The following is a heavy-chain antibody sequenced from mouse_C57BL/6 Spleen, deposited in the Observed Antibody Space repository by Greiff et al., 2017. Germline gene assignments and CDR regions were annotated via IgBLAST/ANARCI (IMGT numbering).Heavy chain of an antibody. CDR1: GYTFTGYW. CDR2: ILPGSGST. V-gene: IGHV1-9*01. J-gene: IGHJ4*01. D-gene: IGHD3-2*02. Sequence: QVQLQQSGAELMKPGASVKLSCKATGYTFTGYWIEWVKQRPGHGLEWIGEILPGSGSTNYNEKFKGKATFTADTSSNTAYMQLSSLTTEDSAIYYCARSGGRQIRLKDAMDYWGQGTSVTVSS. CDR3: ARSGGRQIRLKDAMDY.